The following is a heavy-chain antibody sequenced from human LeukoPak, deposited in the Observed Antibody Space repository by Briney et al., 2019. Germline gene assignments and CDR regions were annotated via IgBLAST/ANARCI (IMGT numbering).Heavy chain of an antibody. CDR1: GFTFSSYG. Sequence: GGTLRLSCAASGFTFSSYGMSWVRQAPGKGLEWVANIKQDGSEKYYVDSVKGRFTISRDNAKNSLYLQMNSLRAEDTAVYYCARDAPMDTAMANFDYWGQGTLVTVSS. D-gene: IGHD5-18*01. V-gene: IGHV3-7*01. CDR3: ARDAPMDTAMANFDY. J-gene: IGHJ4*02. CDR2: IKQDGSEK.